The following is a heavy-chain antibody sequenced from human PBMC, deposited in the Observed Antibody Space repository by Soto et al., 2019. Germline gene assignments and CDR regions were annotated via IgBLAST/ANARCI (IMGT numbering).Heavy chain of an antibody. J-gene: IGHJ6*03. CDR2: ISGSGGSK. V-gene: IGHV3-23*01. D-gene: IGHD2-2*01. CDR1: GFTFSSYA. Sequence: PGGSLRLSCAASGFTFSSYAMSWVRQAPGKGLEWVSAISGSGGSKYYADSVKGRFPISRDNSKNTLYLQMNSLRAEDTAVYYCARVGLPAAHDYYYYYMDVWGKGTTVTVSS. CDR3: ARVGLPAAHDYYYYYMDV.